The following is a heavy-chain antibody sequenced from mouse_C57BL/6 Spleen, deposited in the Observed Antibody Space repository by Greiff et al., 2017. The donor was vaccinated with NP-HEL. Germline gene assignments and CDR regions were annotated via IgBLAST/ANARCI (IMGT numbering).Heavy chain of an antibody. V-gene: IGHV5-17*01. J-gene: IGHJ1*03. D-gene: IGHD1-1*01. CDR3: ARDYYGSSYRWYFDV. CDR2: ISSGSSTI. Sequence: EVHLVESGGGLVKPGGSLKLSCAASGFTFSDYGMHWVRQAPEKGLEWVAYISSGSSTIYYADTVKGRFTISRDNAKNTLFLQMTSLRSEDTAMYYGARDYYGSSYRWYFDVWGTGTTVTGSS. CDR1: GFTFSDYG.